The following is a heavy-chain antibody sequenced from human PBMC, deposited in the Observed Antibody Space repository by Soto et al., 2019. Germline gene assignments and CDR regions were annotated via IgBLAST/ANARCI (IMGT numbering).Heavy chain of an antibody. D-gene: IGHD6-19*01. CDR1: GFTFSSYA. V-gene: IGHV3-30-3*01. Sequence: GGSLRLSCAASGFTFSSYAMHWVRQAPGKGLEWVAVISYDGSNKYYADSVKGRFTISRDNSKNTLYLQMNSLRVEDTAVYYCARDLGYSSGWYGWYYYYYGMDVWGQGTTVTVSS. J-gene: IGHJ6*02. CDR3: ARDLGYSSGWYGWYYYYYGMDV. CDR2: ISYDGSNK.